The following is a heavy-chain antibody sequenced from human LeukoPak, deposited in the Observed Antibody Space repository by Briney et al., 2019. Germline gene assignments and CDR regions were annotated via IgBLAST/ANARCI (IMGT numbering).Heavy chain of an antibody. V-gene: IGHV4-30-2*01. CDR3: ASRDTAMGHFDY. D-gene: IGHD5-18*01. Sequence: PSQTLSLTCAVSGGSISSGGYSWSWLRQPPGKGLEWIGYIYHSGSTYYNPSLKSRVTISVDRSKNQFSLKLSSVTAADTAVYYCASRDTAMGHFDYWGQGTLVTVSS. CDR2: IYHSGST. CDR1: GGSISSGGYS. J-gene: IGHJ4*02.